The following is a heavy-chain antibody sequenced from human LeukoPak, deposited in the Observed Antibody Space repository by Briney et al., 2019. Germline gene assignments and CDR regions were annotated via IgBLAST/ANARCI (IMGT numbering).Heavy chain of an antibody. CDR1: GFTFSSYA. V-gene: IGHV3-30-3*02. Sequence: PGGSLRLSCAASGFTFSSYAMHWVRQAPGKGLEWVAVISYDGSNKYYADSVKGRFTISRDNSKNTLYLQMNGLRAEDTAVYYCAKMVTGFPNWFDPWGQGTLVTVSS. CDR3: AKMVTGFPNWFDP. D-gene: IGHD1-1*01. CDR2: ISYDGSNK. J-gene: IGHJ5*02.